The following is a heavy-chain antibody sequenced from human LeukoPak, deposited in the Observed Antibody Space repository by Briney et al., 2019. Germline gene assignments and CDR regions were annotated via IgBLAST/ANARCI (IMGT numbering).Heavy chain of an antibody. Sequence: GRSLRLSCAASGFTFSSYGMHWVRQAPGKGLEWVALISYDGSNKYYADSVKGRFTVSRDNSKDTLSLQMDSLSAEDTAVYYCAKRAAISGSKKDYYFDYWGQGTLVTVSS. CDR2: ISYDGSNK. D-gene: IGHD1-26*01. J-gene: IGHJ4*02. CDR1: GFTFSSYG. V-gene: IGHV3-30*18. CDR3: AKRAAISGSKKDYYFDY.